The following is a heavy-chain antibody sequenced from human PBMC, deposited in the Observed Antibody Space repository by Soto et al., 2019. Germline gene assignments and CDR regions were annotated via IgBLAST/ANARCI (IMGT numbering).Heavy chain of an antibody. V-gene: IGHV3-21*01. D-gene: IGHD3-3*02. Sequence: GGSLILSCVTSGFTFSRNTMNWVRQAPGKGLEWVASITSSGRYVYYADSVKGRFSASRDNTKNSLSLQMDSLRPDDTAIYFCVKDEGIEAMDVWGQGTTVTVSS. CDR2: ITSSGRYV. J-gene: IGHJ6*02. CDR3: VKDEGIEAMDV. CDR1: GFTFSRNT.